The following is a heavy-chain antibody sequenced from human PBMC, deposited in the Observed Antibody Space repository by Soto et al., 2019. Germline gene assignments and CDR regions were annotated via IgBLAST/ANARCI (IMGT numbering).Heavy chain of an antibody. D-gene: IGHD2-2*01. CDR1: GGSISSYY. CDR3: ARHVPYCSDTSHCAYGMDV. CDR2: IYYSGST. Sequence: QVQLQESGPGLVKPSETLSLTCTVSGGSISSYYWSWIRQPPGKGLEWIGYIYYSGSTNYNPSLKSRVTISVDTSKNQFSLKLSSVTAADTAVYYCARHVPYCSDTSHCAYGMDVWGLGTTVTVSS. J-gene: IGHJ6*02. V-gene: IGHV4-59*08.